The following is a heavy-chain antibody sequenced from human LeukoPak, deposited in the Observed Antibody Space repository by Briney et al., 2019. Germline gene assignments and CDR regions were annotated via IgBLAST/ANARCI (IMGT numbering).Heavy chain of an antibody. Sequence: HLGGSLRLSCAASGFTVSSNYMSWVRQAPGKGLEWVSVIYSGGSTYYADSVKGRFAISRDNSKNTLYLQMNSLRAEDTAVYYCARVNVYSSSWYYDYWGQGTLVTVSS. V-gene: IGHV3-66*01. D-gene: IGHD6-13*01. CDR3: ARVNVYSSSWYYDY. CDR1: GFTVSSNY. CDR2: IYSGGST. J-gene: IGHJ4*02.